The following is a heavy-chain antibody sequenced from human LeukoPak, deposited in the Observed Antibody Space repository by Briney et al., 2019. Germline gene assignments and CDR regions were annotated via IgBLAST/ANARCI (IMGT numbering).Heavy chain of an antibody. CDR3: ARGRNIEMTTMSGGSDY. V-gene: IGHV1-2*02. J-gene: IGHJ4*02. CDR1: GYTFTDYY. D-gene: IGHD5-24*01. Sequence: ASVKVSCKASGYTFTDYYMHWVRQAPGQGLEWMGWLNPNSGDTNYAQKFQGRVSMTRDTSISSAYMDLTDLRSDDTAVYYCARGRNIEMTTMSGGSDYWGQGTLVTVSS. CDR2: LNPNSGDT.